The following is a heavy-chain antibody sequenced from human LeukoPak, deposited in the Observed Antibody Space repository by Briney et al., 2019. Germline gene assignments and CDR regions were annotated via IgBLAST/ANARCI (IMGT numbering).Heavy chain of an antibody. CDR1: GFTFSSYS. CDR3: ASARVVTGDFDY. D-gene: IGHD2-21*02. CDR2: ISSSSSTI. J-gene: IGHJ4*02. V-gene: IGHV3-48*01. Sequence: GGSLRLSCAASGFTFSSYSMNWVRQAPGKGLEWLSYISSSSSTIYYADSVKGRFTISRDNAKNPLYLKINSLRAEDTAVYYCASARVVTGDFDYWGQGTLVTVSS.